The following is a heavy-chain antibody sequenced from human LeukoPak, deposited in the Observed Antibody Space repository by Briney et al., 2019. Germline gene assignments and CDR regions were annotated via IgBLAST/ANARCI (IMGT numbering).Heavy chain of an antibody. CDR1: GGSFSGYY. J-gene: IGHJ4*02. Sequence: SETLSLTCAVHGGSFSGYYWSWIRQPPGKGLEWMGEINHSGSTNYKPSLKSRVTISVDTSKNQFSLEVSSVTAADTAVYYCARRRDFWSGYYYFDYGGQGTLVTVSS. CDR2: INHSGST. CDR3: ARRRDFWSGYYYFDY. D-gene: IGHD3-3*01. V-gene: IGHV4-34*01.